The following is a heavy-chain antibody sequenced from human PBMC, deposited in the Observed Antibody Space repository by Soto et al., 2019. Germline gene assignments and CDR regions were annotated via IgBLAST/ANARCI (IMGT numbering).Heavy chain of an antibody. V-gene: IGHV1-3*01. CDR3: AREPLMVRGVIPTPPDPLDI. Sequence: GASVKVSCKASGYTFTSYAMHWVRQAPGQRLEWMGWINAGNGNTKYSQKFQGRVTITRDTSASTAYMELSSLRSEDTAVYYCAREPLMVRGVIPTPPDPLDIWGQGTMVTVSS. J-gene: IGHJ3*02. CDR2: INAGNGNT. D-gene: IGHD3-10*01. CDR1: GYTFTSYA.